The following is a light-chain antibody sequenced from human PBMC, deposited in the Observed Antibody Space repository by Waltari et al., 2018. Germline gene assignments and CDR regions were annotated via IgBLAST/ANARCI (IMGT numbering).Light chain of an antibody. CDR2: EVI. V-gene: IGLV2-23*02. CDR3: CSYAGSGTYV. CDR1: NSDVGNYNL. Sequence: QSALTQPASVSGTPGQSITISCTGTNSDVGNYNLVSWYQHHPGEAPKLRICEVIKRPSGVSNRFSGSKSGNTASRTIAGLQAEDEADYYCCSYAGSGTYVFGTGTKVTVL. J-gene: IGLJ1*01.